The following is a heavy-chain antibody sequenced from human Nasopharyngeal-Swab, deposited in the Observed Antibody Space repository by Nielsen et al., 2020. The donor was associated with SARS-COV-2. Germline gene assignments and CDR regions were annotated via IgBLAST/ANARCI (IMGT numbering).Heavy chain of an antibody. Sequence: SETLSLTCTVSGGSVSRGSHYWTWIRQPPGKELEWIGYIFYTGNTNYNPSLEGRVTMSIDTSKNQFSLKLSSVTAADTAVYYCARDRGDLRKYHFDSWGQGTQIAVSS. D-gene: IGHD2-2*01. CDR2: IFYTGNT. CDR1: GGSVSRGSHY. J-gene: IGHJ4*02. CDR3: ARDRGDLRKYHFDS. V-gene: IGHV4-61*01.